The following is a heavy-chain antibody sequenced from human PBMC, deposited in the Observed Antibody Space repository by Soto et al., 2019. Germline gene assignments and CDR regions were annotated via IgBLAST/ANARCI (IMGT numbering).Heavy chain of an antibody. V-gene: IGHV3-23*01. CDR1: GFTFSSYA. CDR3: AKTASVEMATIPGGGY. CDR2: ISGSGGST. J-gene: IGHJ4*02. D-gene: IGHD5-12*01. Sequence: EVQLLESGGGLVQPGGSLRLSCAASGFTFSSYAMSWVRQAPGKGLEWVSAISGSGGSTYYADSVKGRFTISRDNSKNTLYLQMNSLRAEDTAVYYCAKTASVEMATIPGGGYWGQGTLVTVSS.